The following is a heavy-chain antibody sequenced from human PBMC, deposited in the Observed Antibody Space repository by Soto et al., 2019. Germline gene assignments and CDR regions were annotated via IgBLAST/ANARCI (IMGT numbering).Heavy chain of an antibody. CDR2: SDCSGTA. V-gene: IGHV4-30-4*01. CDR3: ARAERSKILLFGKVTGRDYYDGMDV. CDR1: GGSISGGDYY. Sequence: PSETLSFTCSVSGGSISGGDYYWSWIRQAPGEGVEWIGSSDCSGTASYNPSLETRVITSVDASKNQFSLKVSSVTAADAAVYYCARAERSKILLFGKVTGRDYYDGMDVWGQGTKVTVSS. D-gene: IGHD3-3*01. J-gene: IGHJ6*02.